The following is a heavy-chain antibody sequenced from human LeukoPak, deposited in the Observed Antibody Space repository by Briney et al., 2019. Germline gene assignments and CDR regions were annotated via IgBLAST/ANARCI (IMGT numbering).Heavy chain of an antibody. V-gene: IGHV3-21*01. CDR1: GFTFSNYS. D-gene: IGHD2-15*01. CDR2: ISSSSSYI. CDR3: ARNFPGLDAFDI. J-gene: IGHJ3*02. Sequence: GGSLRLSCAASGFTFSNYSMNWVRQAPGKGLEWVSSISSSSSYIYYADSVKGRFTISRDNAKNSLYLQMNSLRAEDTAVYYCARNFPGLDAFDIWGQGTMVTVSS.